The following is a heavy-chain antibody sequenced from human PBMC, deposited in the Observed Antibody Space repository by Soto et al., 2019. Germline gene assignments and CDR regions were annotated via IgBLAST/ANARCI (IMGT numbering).Heavy chain of an antibody. CDR1: GFTFSSYG. CDR3: AKGSGSSWYST. CDR2: ISGSGGST. V-gene: IGHV3-23*01. Sequence: EVPLLESGGTLVQPGGSLRLSCAASGFTFSSYGMSWVRQAPGKGLEWVSAISGSGGSTYYADSVKGRFTFSRDNSKSTLYLQMNSLRAEDTAVYYCAKGSGSSWYSTWGQGTLVTVSS. J-gene: IGHJ4*02. D-gene: IGHD6-13*01.